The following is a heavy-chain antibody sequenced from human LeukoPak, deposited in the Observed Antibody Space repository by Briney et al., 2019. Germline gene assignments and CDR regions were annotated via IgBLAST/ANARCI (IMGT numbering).Heavy chain of an antibody. CDR1: GFTFSSFT. J-gene: IGHJ4*02. Sequence: GGSLRLSCASSGFTFSSFTMNWVRQAPGKGREWVSSITGSSTHIYYADSVKGRFTISRDNAKDSLYLQMNSLRADDTAVYYCARAQTMVSDYWGQGTLVTVSS. D-gene: IGHD2-8*01. CDR3: ARAQTMVSDY. CDR2: ITGSSTHI. V-gene: IGHV3-21*01.